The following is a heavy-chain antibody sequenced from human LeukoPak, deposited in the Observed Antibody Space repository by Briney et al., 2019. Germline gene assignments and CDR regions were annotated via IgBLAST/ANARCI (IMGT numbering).Heavy chain of an antibody. Sequence: GGSLRLSCAASGSTFSSYAMSWVRQAPGKGLEWVSAISGSGGSTYYADSVKGRFTISRDNSKNTLYLQMNSLRAEDTAVYYCAKDSFGYYDSSGYLPWFDPWGQGTLVTVSS. J-gene: IGHJ5*02. CDR3: AKDSFGYYDSSGYLPWFDP. V-gene: IGHV3-23*01. CDR1: GSTFSSYA. D-gene: IGHD3-22*01. CDR2: ISGSGGST.